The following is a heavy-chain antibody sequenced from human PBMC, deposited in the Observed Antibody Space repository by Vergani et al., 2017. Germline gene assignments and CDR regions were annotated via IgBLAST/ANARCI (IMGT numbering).Heavy chain of an antibody. CDR2: IYTSGST. CDR1: GGSISSGSYY. D-gene: IGHD6-19*01. CDR3: AGERGGQWLAPSGPFDY. V-gene: IGHV4-61*02. Sequence: QLQLQESGPGLVKPSETLSLTCTVSGGSISSGSYYWSWIRPPAGKGLEWIGRIYTSGSTNYNPSLKSRVTISVHTSKNQFSLKLSYVTAADPAVYYCAGERGGQWLAPSGPFDYWGQGTLVTVSS. J-gene: IGHJ4*02.